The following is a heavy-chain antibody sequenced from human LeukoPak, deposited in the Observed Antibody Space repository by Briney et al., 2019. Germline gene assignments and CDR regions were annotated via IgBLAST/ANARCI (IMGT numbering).Heavy chain of an antibody. D-gene: IGHD2-2*01. Sequence: QPGGSLRLSCAASAFTFSSYVMSWVRQAPGKGLEWVSEVSGSGGSTYYADSVKGRFTISRDNSRNTLYLQMNSLRAEDTAVYYCAKDNGSTITSRDSDDYWGQGTLVIVSS. J-gene: IGHJ4*02. CDR1: AFTFSSYV. CDR3: AKDNGSTITSRDSDDY. CDR2: VSGSGGST. V-gene: IGHV3-23*01.